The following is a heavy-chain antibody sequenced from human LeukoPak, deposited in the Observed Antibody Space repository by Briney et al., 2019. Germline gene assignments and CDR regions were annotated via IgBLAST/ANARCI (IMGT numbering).Heavy chain of an antibody. CDR3: ARGLIVGGPSGWFDP. CDR2: ISAYNGNT. Sequence: GASVKVSCKASGYTFTSYGISWVRQAPGQGLEWMGWISAYNGNTNYAQKLQGRVTMTPDTSTSTAYMELRSLRSDDTAVYYCARGLIVGGPSGWFDPWGQGTLVTVSS. CDR1: GYTFTSYG. J-gene: IGHJ5*02. V-gene: IGHV1-18*01. D-gene: IGHD2-15*01.